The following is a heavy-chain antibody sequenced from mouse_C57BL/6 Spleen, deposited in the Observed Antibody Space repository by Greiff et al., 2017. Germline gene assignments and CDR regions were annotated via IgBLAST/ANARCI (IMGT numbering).Heavy chain of an antibody. CDR1: GYAFSSSW. CDR3: ARLGGSGYFDY. V-gene: IGHV1-82*01. D-gene: IGHD3-2*02. CDR2: LYPGDGDT. Sequence: QVQLQQSGPELVKPGASVKISCKASGYAFSSSWMNWVKQRPGKGLEWIGRLYPGDGDTNYNGKFKGKATLTADKSSSTAYMQLSSLTAEDSAVYFCARLGGSGYFDYWGQGTTLTVSS. J-gene: IGHJ2*01.